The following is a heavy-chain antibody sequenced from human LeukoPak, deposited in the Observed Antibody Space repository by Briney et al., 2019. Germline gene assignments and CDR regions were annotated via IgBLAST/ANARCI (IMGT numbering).Heavy chain of an antibody. J-gene: IGHJ5*02. CDR1: GYTFTGYY. CDR3: ARDTYCSSTSCYVHWFDP. V-gene: IGHV1-2*06. D-gene: IGHD2-2*01. Sequence: ASVKVSCKASGYTFTGYYMHWVRQAPGQGLEWMGRINPNSGGTNYAQKFQGRVTMTRDTSISTAYTELSRLRSDDTAVYYCARDTYCSSTSCYVHWFDPWGQGTLVTVSS. CDR2: INPNSGGT.